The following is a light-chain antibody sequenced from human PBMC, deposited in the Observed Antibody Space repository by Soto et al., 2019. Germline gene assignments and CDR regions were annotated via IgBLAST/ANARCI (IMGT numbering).Light chain of an antibody. V-gene: IGKV3-15*01. CDR1: QNVRSN. Sequence: EIVMTQSPATLSVSPGERSTLSCRSSQNVRSNLAWYQQKPGQAPRLLIYGASTRATGIPARFSGRGSGTDFTLTISRLEPEDFAVYYCQQYGSSGTFGQGTKVDIK. CDR3: QQYGSSGT. CDR2: GAS. J-gene: IGKJ1*01.